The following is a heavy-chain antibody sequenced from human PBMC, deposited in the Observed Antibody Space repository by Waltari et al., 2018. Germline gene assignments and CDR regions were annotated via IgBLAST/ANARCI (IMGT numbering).Heavy chain of an antibody. D-gene: IGHD1-1*01. J-gene: IGHJ6*02. CDR1: GGSISSSSYY. CDR2: IYYSGST. Sequence: QLQLQESGPGLVKPSETLSLTCTVSGGSISSSSYYWGWIRQPPGKGLEWIGSIYYSGSTYYNPSLKSRGTISVDTSKTQFSLKLSSVTAADTAVYYCARDEVQLERGPYYYYGMDVWGQGTTVTVSS. V-gene: IGHV4-39*07. CDR3: ARDEVQLERGPYYYYGMDV.